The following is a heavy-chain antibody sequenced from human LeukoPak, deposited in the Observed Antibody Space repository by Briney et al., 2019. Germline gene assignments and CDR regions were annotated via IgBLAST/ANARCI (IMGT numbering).Heavy chain of an antibody. J-gene: IGHJ4*02. Sequence: PGGSLRLSCAASGLTVSSSYMSWVRQAPGKGLEWVSLIYSGGSTYYAASATGRFTISRDNSKNTMYLQMNRLRREDTAVYYCAKGYNYAYEYWHQGTRVTVSS. CDR1: GLTVSSSY. CDR2: IYSGGST. D-gene: IGHD5-18*01. CDR3: AKGYNYAYEY. V-gene: IGHV3-53*01.